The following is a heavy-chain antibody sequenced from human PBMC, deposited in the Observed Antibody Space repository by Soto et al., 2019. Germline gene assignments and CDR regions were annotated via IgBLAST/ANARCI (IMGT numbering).Heavy chain of an antibody. D-gene: IGHD6-19*01. CDR2: IYHSGST. CDR1: GYSISSGYY. J-gene: IGHJ4*02. CDR3: ARERGQWLAHFDY. Sequence: SETLSLTCAVSGYSISSGYYWGWIRQPPGKGLEWIGSIYHSGSTYYNPSLKSRVTISVDTSKNQFFLKLSSVTAADTAVYYCARERGQWLAHFDYWGQGTLVTVSS. V-gene: IGHV4-38-2*02.